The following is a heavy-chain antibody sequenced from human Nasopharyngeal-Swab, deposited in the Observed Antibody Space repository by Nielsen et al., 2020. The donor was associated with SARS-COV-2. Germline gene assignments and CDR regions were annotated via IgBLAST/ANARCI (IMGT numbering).Heavy chain of an antibody. CDR3: AILYYYGSGSHSQFDY. V-gene: IGHV1-46*01. J-gene: IGHJ4*02. Sequence: ASVKVSCKASGYTFTSYYMHWVRQAPGQGLEWMGIIIPSGGSTSYAQKFQGRVTMTRDTSTSTVYMELSSLRSEDTAVYYCAILYYYGSGSHSQFDYWGQGTLVTVSS. CDR2: IIPSGGST. D-gene: IGHD3-10*01. CDR1: GYTFTSYY.